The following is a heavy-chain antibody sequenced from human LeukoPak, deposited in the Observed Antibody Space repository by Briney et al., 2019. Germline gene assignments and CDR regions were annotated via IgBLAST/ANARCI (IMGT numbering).Heavy chain of an antibody. CDR3: VKASEYYDY. CDR2: IATNGGSI. Sequence: GRSLRLSCAASGFTFSSFGMHWVRQAPGKGLEYVSSIATNGGSIVYADSVRGRFTISRDNSKNALYLQMSSLRAEDTAVYFCVKASEYYDYWGQGTLVTVSS. V-gene: IGHV3-64D*06. CDR1: GFTFSSFG. J-gene: IGHJ4*02. D-gene: IGHD3-10*01.